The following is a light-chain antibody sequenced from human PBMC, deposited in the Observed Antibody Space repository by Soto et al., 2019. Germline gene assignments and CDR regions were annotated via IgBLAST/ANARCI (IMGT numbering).Light chain of an antibody. J-gene: IGKJ1*01. V-gene: IGKV3-20*01. Sequence: EIVLTQSPGTLSLSPGERATLSCRASQSVSSSYLAWYQQKPGQAPRLLIYGTSSRATGIPDRFSGSGYGTDFTLTISRLEPKDFAVYYCQQYGSSRGTFGQGTKVDIK. CDR2: GTS. CDR3: QQYGSSRGT. CDR1: QSVSSSY.